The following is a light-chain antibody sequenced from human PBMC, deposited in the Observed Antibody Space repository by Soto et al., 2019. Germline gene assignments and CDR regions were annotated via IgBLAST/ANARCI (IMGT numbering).Light chain of an antibody. CDR3: QQYNSYT. CDR2: KAS. CDR1: QSISSW. J-gene: IGKJ3*01. Sequence: DIQRTQYPSTLSASVGDRVAIACRASQSISSWLAWYQQKPGKAPKLLIYKASSLESGVPSRFSGSGSGTEFTLTISSLQPDDFATYYCQQYNSYTFGPRSNVDIK. V-gene: IGKV1-5*03.